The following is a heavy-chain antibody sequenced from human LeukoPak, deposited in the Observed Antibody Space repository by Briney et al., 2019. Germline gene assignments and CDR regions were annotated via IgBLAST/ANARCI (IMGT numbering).Heavy chain of an antibody. V-gene: IGHV3-48*03. Sequence: GGSLRLSCAASGFTFSSYEMNWVRQAPGKGLEWVSHISSSGSTIYYADSVKGRFTISRDNAKNSLYLQMNSLRAEDTAVYYCARAPAYCGGDCYFGTHALDIWGQGTMVTVSS. CDR1: GFTFSSYE. CDR2: ISSSGSTI. J-gene: IGHJ3*02. CDR3: ARAPAYCGGDCYFGTHALDI. D-gene: IGHD2-21*02.